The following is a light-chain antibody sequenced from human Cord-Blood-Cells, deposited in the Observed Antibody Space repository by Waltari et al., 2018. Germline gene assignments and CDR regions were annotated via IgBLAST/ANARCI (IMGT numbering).Light chain of an antibody. CDR2: EVS. J-gene: IGLJ1*01. Sequence: QSALTQPASVSGSPGQSITISCTGTSSDVGGYNYVSWYQQHPGKAPKLMIYEVSHRPSWVSNRFSGSKSGNTASLTISGLQAEDEADYYCSSYTSSSTYVFGTGTKVTVL. CDR1: SSDVGGYNY. CDR3: SSYTSSSTYV. V-gene: IGLV2-14*01.